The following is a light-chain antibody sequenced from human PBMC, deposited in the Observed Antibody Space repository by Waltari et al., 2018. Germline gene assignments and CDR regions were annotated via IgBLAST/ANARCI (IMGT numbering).Light chain of an antibody. V-gene: IGKV3-11*01. CDR1: PRAASY. J-gene: IGKJ5*01. CDR3: LHRSDWPPIT. CDR2: ETT. Sequence: EIVLTQSPDTLSLSPGEPATLPCRAIPRAASYFAWFQHKPGQAPRLLIYETTQRATGIPARFRGSGSGTDFTLTISSLEPEDFGVYYCLHRSDWPPITFGQGTRLEIK.